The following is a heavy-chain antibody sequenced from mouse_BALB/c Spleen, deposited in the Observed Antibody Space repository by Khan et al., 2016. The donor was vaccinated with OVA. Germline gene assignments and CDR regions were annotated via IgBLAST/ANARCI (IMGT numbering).Heavy chain of an antibody. D-gene: IGHD1-1*01. CDR3: ARPRITTVVATSYWFFDV. V-gene: IGHV5-9-3*01. CDR1: GFTFSSYA. Sequence: EVELVESGGGLVKPGGSLKLSCAASGFTFSSYAMSWVRQTPEKRLEWVATISSSGNYTYYPDSVKGRFTISRDNAKNTLYLQLSSLRSEDTAMYYCARPRITTVVATSYWFFDVWGAGTTVTVSS. J-gene: IGHJ1*01. CDR2: ISSSGNYT.